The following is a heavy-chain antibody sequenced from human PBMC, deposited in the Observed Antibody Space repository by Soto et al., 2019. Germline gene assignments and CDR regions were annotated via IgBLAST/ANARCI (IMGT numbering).Heavy chain of an antibody. CDR1: GFTLSMSA. CDR3: VKDRGVSGKAGDAFEV. CDR2: ISASGDSK. Sequence: EVQLMESGGGLVQPGGSLRLSCASSGFTLSMSAVNWVRQAPGKGLEWVAYISASGDSKYYADSAKGWLTISRDRSKITVSLLMDSLRAEDKAGYFCVKDRGVSGKAGDAFEVWGQWTKVTLSS. V-gene: IGHV3-23*01. J-gene: IGHJ3*01. D-gene: IGHD6-25*01.